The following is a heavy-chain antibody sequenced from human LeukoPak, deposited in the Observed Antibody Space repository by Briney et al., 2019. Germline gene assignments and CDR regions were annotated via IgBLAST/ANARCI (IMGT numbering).Heavy chain of an antibody. D-gene: IGHD3-22*01. V-gene: IGHV3-30*18. J-gene: IGHJ6*02. Sequence: GRSLRLSCAASGFTLSSYGMHWVRQAPGKGLEWVAVISYDGSNKYYADSVKGRFTISRDNSKNTLYLQMNSLRAEDTAVYYCAKDLSRSGYPTSYYYYYGMDVWGQGTTVTVSS. CDR3: AKDLSRSGYPTSYYYYYGMDV. CDR2: ISYDGSNK. CDR1: GFTLSSYG.